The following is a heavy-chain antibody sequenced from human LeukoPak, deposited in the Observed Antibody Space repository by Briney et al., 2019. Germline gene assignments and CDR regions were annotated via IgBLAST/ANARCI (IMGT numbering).Heavy chain of an antibody. CDR1: GGSFSDYY. CDR3: ARVSPERKNGMDV. V-gene: IGHV4-34*01. Sequence: PETLSLTCAVYGGSFSDYYWSWIRQPPGKGLEWIGEINHSGSTNYNPSLKSRVTISVDTSKNQFSLKLSSVTAADTAVYYCARVSPERKNGMDVWGQGTTVAVSS. CDR2: INHSGST. D-gene: IGHD1-14*01. J-gene: IGHJ6*02.